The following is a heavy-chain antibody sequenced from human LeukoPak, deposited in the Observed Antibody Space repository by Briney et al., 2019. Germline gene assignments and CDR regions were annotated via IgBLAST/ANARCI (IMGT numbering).Heavy chain of an antibody. CDR2: ISSSSTYI. Sequence: RAGGSLRLSCAASGFSFSNCSMNWARQAPGKGLEWVSSISSSSTYIYYADSLEGRFTISRDNVRNSLYLQMNSLRAEDTAVYYCAGDYEGNLAFDIWGQGTMVTVSS. D-gene: IGHD4-23*01. CDR3: AGDYEGNLAFDI. J-gene: IGHJ3*02. V-gene: IGHV3-21*01. CDR1: GFSFSNCS.